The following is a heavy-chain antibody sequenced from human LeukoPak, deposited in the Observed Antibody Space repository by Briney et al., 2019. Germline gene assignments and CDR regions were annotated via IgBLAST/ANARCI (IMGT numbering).Heavy chain of an antibody. Sequence: PSETLSLTCTVSGGSISSYYWSWIRQPPGKGLEWIGYIYYSGGTNYNPSLKSRVTISVDTSKNQFSLKLSSVTAADTAVYYCARAVAYSGSGSSFDYWGQGTLVTVSS. CDR1: GGSISSYY. CDR2: IYYSGGT. CDR3: ARAVAYSGSGSSFDY. D-gene: IGHD3-10*01. V-gene: IGHV4-59*01. J-gene: IGHJ4*02.